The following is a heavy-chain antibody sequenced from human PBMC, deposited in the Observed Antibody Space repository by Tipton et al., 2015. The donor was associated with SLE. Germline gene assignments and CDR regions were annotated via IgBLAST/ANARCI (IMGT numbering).Heavy chain of an antibody. CDR1: GASIGSGSHF. V-gene: IGHV4-61*02. Sequence: TLSLTCTVSGASIGSGSHFWTWIRQLAGKGPEYVGRIHTTGSTNYNPSLRSRVTMSVGTSKNQFSLKVTSVTASDTAVYYCARDTGNPPNYFDYWGQGILVTVSS. D-gene: IGHD2/OR15-2a*01. CDR3: ARDTGNPPNYFDY. CDR2: IHTTGST. J-gene: IGHJ4*02.